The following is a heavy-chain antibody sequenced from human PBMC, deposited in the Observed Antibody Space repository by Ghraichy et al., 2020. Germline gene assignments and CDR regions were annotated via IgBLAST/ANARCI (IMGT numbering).Heavy chain of an antibody. CDR2: IYYSGST. J-gene: IGHJ5*02. CDR3: VSHEYNWFDP. Sequence: SETLSLTCTVSGGSISSSSYYWGWIRQPPGKGLEWIGSIYYSGSTYYNPSLKSRVTISVDTSKNQFSLKLSSVTAADTAVYYCVSHEYNWFDPWGQGTLVTVSS. CDR1: GGSISSSSYY. V-gene: IGHV4-39*01.